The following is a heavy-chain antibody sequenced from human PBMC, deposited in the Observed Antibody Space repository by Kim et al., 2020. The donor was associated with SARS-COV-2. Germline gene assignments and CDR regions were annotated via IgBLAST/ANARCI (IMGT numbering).Heavy chain of an antibody. CDR1: GFTFDDYG. V-gene: IGHV3-20*01. D-gene: IGHD2-21*02. CDR3: AREGRHGGNSGDAFDI. CDR2: INWNGGST. J-gene: IGHJ3*02. Sequence: GGSLRLSCAASGFTFDDYGMSWVRQAPGKGLEWVSGINWNGGSTGYADSVKGRFTISRDNAKNSLYLQMNSLRAEDTALYHCAREGRHGGNSGDAFDIWGQGTMVTVSS.